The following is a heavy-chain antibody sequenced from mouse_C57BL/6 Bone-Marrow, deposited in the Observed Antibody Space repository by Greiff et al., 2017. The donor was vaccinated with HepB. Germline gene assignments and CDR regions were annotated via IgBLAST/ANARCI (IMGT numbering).Heavy chain of an antibody. CDR2: ISSGGSYT. D-gene: IGHD2-3*01. V-gene: IGHV5-6*01. CDR3: ASPYDRFAY. J-gene: IGHJ3*01. CDR1: GFTFSSYG. Sequence: EVQGVESGGDLVKPGGSLKLSCAASGFTFSSYGMSWVRQTPDKRLEWVATISSGGSYTYYPDSVKGRFTISRDNAKNTLYLQMSSLKSEDTAMYYCASPYDRFAYWGQGTLVTVSA.